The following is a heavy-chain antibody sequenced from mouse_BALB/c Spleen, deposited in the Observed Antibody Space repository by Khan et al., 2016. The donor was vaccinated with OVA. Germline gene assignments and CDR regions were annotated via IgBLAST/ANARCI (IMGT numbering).Heavy chain of an antibody. CDR2: IWSDGRT. CDR3: ARHQFPLSMDS. J-gene: IGHJ4*01. CDR1: GFSLTSYA. V-gene: IGHV2-6-2*01. Sequence: QVQLKESGPDLVAPSQSLSITCTVSGFSLTSYAIHWFRQPPGKGLEWLVVIWSDGRTTYNSALKSRLSITKDNSKSQVFLKINSLQTDDTAMYYCARHQFPLSMDSWGQGTSVTVSS.